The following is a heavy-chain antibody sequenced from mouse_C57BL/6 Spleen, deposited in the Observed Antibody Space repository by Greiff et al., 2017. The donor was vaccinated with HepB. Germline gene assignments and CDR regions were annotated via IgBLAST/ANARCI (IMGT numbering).Heavy chain of an antibody. CDR2: IDPSDSYT. J-gene: IGHJ2*01. CDR1: GYTFTSYW. Sequence: QVQLQQPGAELVMPGASVKLSCKASGYTFTSYWMHWVKQRPGQGLEWIGEIDPSDSYTNYNQKFKGKSTLTVDKSSSTAYMQLSSLTSEDSAVYYCARHPDYVDYWGQGTTLTVSS. V-gene: IGHV1-69*01. CDR3: ARHPDYVDY.